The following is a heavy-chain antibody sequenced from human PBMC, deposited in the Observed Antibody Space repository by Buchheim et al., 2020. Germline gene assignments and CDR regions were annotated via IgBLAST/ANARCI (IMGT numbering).Heavy chain of an antibody. CDR3: ARTTYYYGSGTSEGYYYYYGMDV. CDR1: GGSISSGGYY. CDR2: IYYSGST. D-gene: IGHD3-10*01. V-gene: IGHV4-31*03. J-gene: IGHJ6*02. Sequence: QVQLQESGPGLVKPSQTLSLTCTVSGGSISSGGYYWSWIRQHPGKGLEWIGYIYYSGSTYYNPSLKSRVTISVDPSKNQFSLKLSSVTAADTAVYYCARTTYYYGSGTSEGYYYYYGMDVWGQGTT.